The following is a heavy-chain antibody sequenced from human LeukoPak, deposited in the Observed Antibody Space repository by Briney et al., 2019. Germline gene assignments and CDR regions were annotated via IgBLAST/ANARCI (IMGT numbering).Heavy chain of an antibody. V-gene: IGHV1-8*03. J-gene: IGHJ5*02. CDR1: GYTFTSYD. CDR2: MNPNSGNT. Sequence: ASVKVSCKASGYTFTSYDINWVRQATGQGLEWMGWMNPNSGNTGYAQKFQGRVTITRNTSISTAYMELSSLRSEDTAVYYCARLLAAAGTSWFDPWGQGTLVTVSS. D-gene: IGHD6-13*01. CDR3: ARLLAAAGTSWFDP.